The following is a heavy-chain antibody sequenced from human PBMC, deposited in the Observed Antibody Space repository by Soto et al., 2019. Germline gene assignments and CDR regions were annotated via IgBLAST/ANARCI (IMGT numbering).Heavy chain of an antibody. J-gene: IGHJ4*02. Sequence: EVQLVESGGGLVKPGGSLRLSCAASGFTFSNAWMSWVRQAPGKGLEWVGRIKSKTDGGTTDYAAPVKGRFTISRDDSKNTLYLQMNSLKTEDTAVYYCTTDTRITMIVPARGYWGQGTLVTVSS. CDR3: TTDTRITMIVPARGY. V-gene: IGHV3-15*01. D-gene: IGHD3-22*01. CDR2: IKSKTDGGTT. CDR1: GFTFSNAW.